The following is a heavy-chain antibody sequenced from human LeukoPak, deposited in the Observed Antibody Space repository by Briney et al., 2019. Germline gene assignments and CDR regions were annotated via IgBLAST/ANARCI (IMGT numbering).Heavy chain of an antibody. J-gene: IGHJ4*02. Sequence: PSETLSLTCTVSGDSISSDKWWIWVRQTPGKGLEWIGEIHHSESTHYQPSLKSRVTISLDRSNNQFSLQLTSVTAADTGVYYCARSRVPIFYFDSWGQGTLVTVSS. D-gene: IGHD2-2*01. V-gene: IGHV4-4*02. CDR3: ARSRVPIFYFDS. CDR1: GDSISSDKW. CDR2: IHHSEST.